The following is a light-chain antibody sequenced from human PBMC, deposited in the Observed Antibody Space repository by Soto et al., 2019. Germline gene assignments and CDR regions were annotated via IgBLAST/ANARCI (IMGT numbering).Light chain of an antibody. CDR1: QSVTNRY. V-gene: IGKV3-20*01. Sequence: ESVLTQSPGTLSLSPGERATLSCRASQSVTNRYFAWYQQRPGQAPRLLIYGISNRATGIPDRFSGSGSGTDFTLTISSLQAEDVAVYYCQQYYKTPWTFGQGTKVEIK. CDR2: GIS. J-gene: IGKJ1*01. CDR3: QQYYKTPWT.